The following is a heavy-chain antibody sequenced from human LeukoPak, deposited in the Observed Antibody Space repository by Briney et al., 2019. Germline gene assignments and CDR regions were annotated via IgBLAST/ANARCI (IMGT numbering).Heavy chain of an antibody. J-gene: IGHJ4*02. CDR1: GLTFSSYA. V-gene: IGHV3-23*01. D-gene: IGHD6-19*01. CDR3: AKDYSSGWHYFFDY. CDR2: ISGSGGST. Sequence: PGGSLRLSCVASGLTFSSYAMSWVRQAPGKGLEWVSAISGSGGSTYYADSVKGRFTISRDNSKNTLYLQMNSLRAEDTAVYYCAKDYSSGWHYFFDYWGQGTLVTVSS.